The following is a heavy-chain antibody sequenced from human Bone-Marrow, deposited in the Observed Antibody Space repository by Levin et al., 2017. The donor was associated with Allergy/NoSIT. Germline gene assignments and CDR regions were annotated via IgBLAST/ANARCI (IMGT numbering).Heavy chain of an antibody. D-gene: IGHD6-19*01. V-gene: IGHV5-51*01. Sequence: GESLKISCKGSGYSFTSYWIGWVRQMPGKGLEWMGIIYPGDSDTRYSPSFQGQVTISADKSISTAYLQWSSLKASDTAMYYCARGVSSGWYYRFYAQGGDAFDIWGQGTMVTVSS. CDR2: IYPGDSDT. CDR3: ARGVSSGWYYRFYAQGGDAFDI. J-gene: IGHJ3*02. CDR1: GYSFTSYW.